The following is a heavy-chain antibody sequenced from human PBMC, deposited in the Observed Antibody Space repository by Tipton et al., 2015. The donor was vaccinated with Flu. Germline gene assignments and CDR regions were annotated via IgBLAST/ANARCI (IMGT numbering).Heavy chain of an antibody. CDR2: VYQSGST. J-gene: IGHJ6*02. CDR3: VSFVRPYFTNGLDV. CDR1: GASVSSSAYY. Sequence: LRLSCTVSGASVSSSAYYWAWVRQPPGKGLEWIGNVYQSGSTSHNPSLKSRVTISIDTSADQFFLKLKSVTAADTAVYFCVSFVRPYFTNGLDVWGQGP. V-gene: IGHV4-39*07. D-gene: IGHD3-10*02.